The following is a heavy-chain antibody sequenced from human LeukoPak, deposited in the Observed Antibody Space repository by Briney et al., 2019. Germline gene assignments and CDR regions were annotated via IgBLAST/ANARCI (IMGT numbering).Heavy chain of an antibody. Sequence: PGGSLRLSCAASGFTFSTYWMHWVRRAPGKGLVWGSRINSDGSRTTYADSVKGRFTISRDNAKNTLYLQMNSLRTEDTAVYYCARPETQYSSGLDGFDIWGQGTMVTVSS. J-gene: IGHJ3*02. V-gene: IGHV3-74*01. CDR3: ARPETQYSSGLDGFDI. D-gene: IGHD6-19*01. CDR1: GFTFSTYW. CDR2: INSDGSRT.